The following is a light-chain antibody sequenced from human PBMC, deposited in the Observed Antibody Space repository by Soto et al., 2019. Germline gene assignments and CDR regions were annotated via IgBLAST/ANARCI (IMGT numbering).Light chain of an antibody. J-gene: IGLJ1*01. CDR1: SRDGGGSNS. Sequence: QSALTQPASVSGSPGQSITLSCTGTSRDGGGSNSVPWYQQHQGKAPKIMIYDVSNRPSGVSNPFFGSKSGNTAGLTISGLQAEEEADYYCSSYTGSGTLVFGTGTKLTVL. CDR3: SSYTGSGTLV. V-gene: IGLV2-14*01. CDR2: DVS.